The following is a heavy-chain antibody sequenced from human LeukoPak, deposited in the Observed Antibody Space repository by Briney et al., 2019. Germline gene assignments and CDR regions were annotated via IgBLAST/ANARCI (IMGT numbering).Heavy chain of an antibody. D-gene: IGHD3-10*01. Sequence: PGGSLRLSCAASGFTFSSYSMNWVRQAPGKGLEWVSVIYSGGSTYYADSVKGRFTISRDNSKNTLYLQMNSLRAEDTAVYYCAKAMVRGADRAFDIWGQGTMVTVSS. CDR3: AKAMVRGADRAFDI. CDR1: GFTFSSYS. CDR2: IYSGGST. V-gene: IGHV3-53*01. J-gene: IGHJ3*02.